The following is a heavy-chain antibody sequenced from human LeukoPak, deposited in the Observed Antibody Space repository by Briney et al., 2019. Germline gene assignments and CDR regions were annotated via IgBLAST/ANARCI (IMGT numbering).Heavy chain of an antibody. D-gene: IGHD6-13*01. CDR1: GFIFSRYA. J-gene: IGHJ5*02. CDR2: VWSDGTRE. V-gene: IGHV3-33*01. Sequence: PGGSLRLSCAASGFIFSRYAMHWVRQAPGTGLEWEAVVWSDGTREYYIDSVKGRFTISRDNSKNTLYLQMNSLRAEDTAVYSCARGVAENGNPNYFDPWGRGTLVTVSS. CDR3: ARGVAENGNPNYFDP.